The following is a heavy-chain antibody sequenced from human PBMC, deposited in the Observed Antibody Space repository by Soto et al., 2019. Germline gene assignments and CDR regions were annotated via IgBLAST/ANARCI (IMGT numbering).Heavy chain of an antibody. J-gene: IGHJ6*02. Sequence: RGESLKISCKGSGYSFTNDWIGWVRQMPGKGLEWMGIIYPGDSDTKYNPSFQGQVTISADKSITTTYLQWSSLKASDTAIYYCAASIFYYGMDVWGQGTTVTVSS. CDR1: GYSFTNDW. V-gene: IGHV5-51*01. CDR3: AASIFYYGMDV. CDR2: IYPGDSDT.